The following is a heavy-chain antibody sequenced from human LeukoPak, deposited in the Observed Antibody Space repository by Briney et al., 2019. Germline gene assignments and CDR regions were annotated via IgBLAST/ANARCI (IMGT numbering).Heavy chain of an antibody. V-gene: IGHV3-74*01. CDR3: AKGRGYSPLTLYYFDY. J-gene: IGHJ4*02. D-gene: IGHD6-13*01. CDR2: INNDGSHA. Sequence: SGGSLRLSCAASGFTFNRWWMHWVRQAPGKGLVWVSYINNDGSHAIYADSVRGRFTISRDNSKNTLYLQMNSLRAEDTAVYYCAKGRGYSPLTLYYFDYWGQGTLVTVSS. CDR1: GFTFNRWW.